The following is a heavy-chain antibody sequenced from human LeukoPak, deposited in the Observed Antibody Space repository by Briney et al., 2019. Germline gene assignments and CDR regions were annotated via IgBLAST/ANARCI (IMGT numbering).Heavy chain of an antibody. CDR3: ARAAMVRGVITFDY. V-gene: IGHV4-59*01. D-gene: IGHD3-10*01. Sequence: PSETLPLTCTVSGGSINSYYWSWIRQPPGKGLEWIGYIYYSGSTNYNPSLKSRVTISVDTSKNQFSLKLSSVTAADTAVYYCARAAMVRGVITFDYWGQGTLVTVSS. CDR1: GGSINSYY. J-gene: IGHJ4*02. CDR2: IYYSGST.